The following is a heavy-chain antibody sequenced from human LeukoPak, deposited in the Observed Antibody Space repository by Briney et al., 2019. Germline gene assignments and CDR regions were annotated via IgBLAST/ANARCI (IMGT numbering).Heavy chain of an antibody. J-gene: IGHJ4*02. CDR2: IYYSGST. CDR1: GGSISSGSYY. V-gene: IGHV4-61*01. D-gene: IGHD4-17*01. Sequence: PSETLSLTCTVSGGSISSGSYYWSWIRQPPGKGLEWIGYIYYSGSTNYNPSLKSRVTISVDTSKNQFSLKLSSVTAADTAVYYCARGSYGATNYWGQGTLVTVSS. CDR3: ARGSYGATNY.